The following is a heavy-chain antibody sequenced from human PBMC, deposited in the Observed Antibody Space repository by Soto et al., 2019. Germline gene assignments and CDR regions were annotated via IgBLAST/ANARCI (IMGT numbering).Heavy chain of an antibody. D-gene: IGHD3-22*01. CDR2: IFWNDDK. J-gene: IGHJ5*02. CDR1: GFSLSTSGVG. Sequence: QISLQESGLMLLKPTQTLTLTCTFSGFSLSTSGVGVGWIRQPPGKALEWLALIFWNDDKRYSPSLKSRPSITKDTSKYQVVHTMSHTRPMDTGTYYWAHTYPSRPNYEDSIASSCLFDTGGPEALVTFSP. CDR3: AHTYPSRPNYEDSIASSCLFDT. V-gene: IGHV2-5*01.